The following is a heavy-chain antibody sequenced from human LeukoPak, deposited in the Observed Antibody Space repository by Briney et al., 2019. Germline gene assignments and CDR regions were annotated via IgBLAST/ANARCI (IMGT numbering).Heavy chain of an antibody. CDR2: ISGSGGST. J-gene: IGHJ4*02. Sequence: GGSLRLSCAASGFTFSSYGMSWVRQAPGKGLEWVSAISGSGGSTYYADSVKGRFTISRDNSKNTLYLQMNSLRAEDTAVYYCAKDKSGPLVYRITMVRGEPTYFDYWGQGTLVTVSS. V-gene: IGHV3-23*01. D-gene: IGHD3-10*01. CDR1: GFTFSSYG. CDR3: AKDKSGPLVYRITMVRGEPTYFDY.